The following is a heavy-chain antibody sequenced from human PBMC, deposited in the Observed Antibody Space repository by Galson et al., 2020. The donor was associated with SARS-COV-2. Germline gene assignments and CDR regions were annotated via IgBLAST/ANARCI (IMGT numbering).Heavy chain of an antibody. D-gene: IGHD2-2*02. CDR2: ISSSSSYI. Sequence: GGSLRLSCAASGFTFSSYSMNWVRQASGKGLEWVSSISSSSSYIYYADSVKGRFTISRDNAKNSLYLQMNSLRAEDTAVYYCARDPWYCSSTSCYKSYYMDVWGKGTTVTVSS. J-gene: IGHJ6*03. CDR1: GFTFSSYS. V-gene: IGHV3-21*01. CDR3: ARDPWYCSSTSCYKSYYMDV.